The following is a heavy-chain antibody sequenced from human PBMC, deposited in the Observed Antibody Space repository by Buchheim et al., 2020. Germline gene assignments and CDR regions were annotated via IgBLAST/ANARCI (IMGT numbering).Heavy chain of an antibody. CDR2: IKSKTDGGTT. V-gene: IGHV3-15*07. CDR3: TTDSGYDWGPYYYYGMDV. Sequence: EVQLVESGGGLVKPGGSLRLSCAASGFTFSNAWMNWVRQAPGKGLEWVGRIKSKTDGGTTDYAAPVKGRFTISRDDSKNKLYLQMNSLKTEDTAVYYCTTDSGYDWGPYYYYGMDVWGQGTT. J-gene: IGHJ6*02. D-gene: IGHD5-12*01. CDR1: GFTFSNAW.